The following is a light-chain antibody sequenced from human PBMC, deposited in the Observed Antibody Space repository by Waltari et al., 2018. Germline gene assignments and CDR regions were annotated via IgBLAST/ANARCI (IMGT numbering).Light chain of an antibody. V-gene: IGKV3-20*01. Sequence: IVLTQSPGTLSLSPGGRATLACRASQNIGNYLAWYQHKPGQAPRLLIYGASSRAAGIPDRFSGSGSGADFSLTISRLEPEDLAVYYCQHHVRLPATFGQGTKV. J-gene: IGKJ1*01. CDR3: QHHVRLPAT. CDR1: QNIGNY. CDR2: GAS.